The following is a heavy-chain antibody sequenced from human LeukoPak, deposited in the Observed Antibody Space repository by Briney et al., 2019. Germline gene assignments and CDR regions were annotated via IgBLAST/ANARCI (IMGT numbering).Heavy chain of an antibody. CDR1: GGSISAYY. J-gene: IGHJ4*02. CDR3: AQAQYSGYDGGAFDY. CDR2: IYTSGST. D-gene: IGHD5-12*01. Sequence: PSETLSLTCTVSGGSISAYYCSWIRQPAGKGLEWIGRIYTSGSTNYNPSLKSRVTISVDKSKNQFSLKLSSVTAADTAVYYCAQAQYSGYDGGAFDYWGRGTLVTVSS. V-gene: IGHV4-4*07.